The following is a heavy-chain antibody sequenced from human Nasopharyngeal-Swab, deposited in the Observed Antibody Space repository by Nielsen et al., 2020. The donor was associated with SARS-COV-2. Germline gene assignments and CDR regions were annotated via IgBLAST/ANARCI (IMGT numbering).Heavy chain of an antibody. CDR1: GGCISSYY. CDR2: IYYSGST. Sequence: GSLRLSCTVSGGCISSYYWSWIRQPPGKGLEWIGYIYYSGSTNYNPSLKSRVTISVDTSKNQFSLKLSSVTAADTAVYYCARDLITAAGRDWFDPWGQGTLVTVSS. CDR3: ARDLITAAGRDWFDP. J-gene: IGHJ5*02. D-gene: IGHD6-13*01. V-gene: IGHV4-59*01.